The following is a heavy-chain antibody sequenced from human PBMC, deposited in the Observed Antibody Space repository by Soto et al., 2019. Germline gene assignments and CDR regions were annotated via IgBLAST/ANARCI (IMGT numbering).Heavy chain of an antibody. CDR2: VYNDGDST. J-gene: IGHJ4*02. CDR3: EVPARYSTGGDY. Sequence: EVQLVESGGGLVQPGGSLSLSCAASGLTFRTYWVIWVRQAPGKGLVWVSRVYNDGDSTLHAASVTGRFTISRDNAKNTVELQKSEPRVEDTAKYYWEVPARYSTGGDYWGRGTLVTVSS. CDR1: GLTFRTYW. V-gene: IGHV3-74*03. D-gene: IGHD3-16*01.